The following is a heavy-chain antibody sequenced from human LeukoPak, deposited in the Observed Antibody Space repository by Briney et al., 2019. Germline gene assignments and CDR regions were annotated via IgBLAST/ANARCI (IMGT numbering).Heavy chain of an antibody. CDR1: TSSLSRED. Sequence: PKTLSLTCSISTSSLSREDWSLIRQPAGKELELIGRIYTTGRTNYTPSLRSAVTMERDTSTNQFSMKLSSVTAADTAVYYCARGPLYYYYNMDDWGKGTTVTVSS. J-gene: IGHJ6*03. V-gene: IGHV4-4*07. CDR2: IYTTGRT. CDR3: ARGPLYYYYNMDD.